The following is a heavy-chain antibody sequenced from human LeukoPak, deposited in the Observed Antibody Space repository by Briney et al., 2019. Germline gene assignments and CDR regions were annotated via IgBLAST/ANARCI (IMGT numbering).Heavy chain of an antibody. CDR2: ISGSGGST. Sequence: GGSLSLSCAASGFTFSSYAMSWVRQAPGKGLEWVSGISGSGGSTCYADSVKGRFTISRDNSKNTLYLQMNSLRAGDTAVYYCAKAMGATLFDYWGQGTLVTVSS. CDR1: GFTFSSYA. CDR3: AKAMGATLFDY. V-gene: IGHV3-23*01. D-gene: IGHD1-26*01. J-gene: IGHJ4*02.